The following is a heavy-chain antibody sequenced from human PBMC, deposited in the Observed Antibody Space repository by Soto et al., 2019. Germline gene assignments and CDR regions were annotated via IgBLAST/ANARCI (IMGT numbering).Heavy chain of an antibody. CDR2: MNANSGNT. D-gene: IGHD3-3*01. Sequence: ASMNVSCKGSGYSVTSYDMHWGLLAAGQGLEWMGWMNANSGNTGYAQKFQGRVTMTRNTSISTAYMELSSLRSEDTAVYYCASPARNYDFWSGVFDYWGQGSSVTVSS. CDR3: ASPARNYDFWSGVFDY. V-gene: IGHV1-8*02. CDR1: GYSVTSYD. J-gene: IGHJ4*02.